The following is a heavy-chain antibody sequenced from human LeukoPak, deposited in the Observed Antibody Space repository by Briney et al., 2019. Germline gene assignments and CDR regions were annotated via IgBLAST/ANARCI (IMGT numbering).Heavy chain of an antibody. Sequence: SETLSLTCTVSGGSISCYYRSWLRPPPGKGLEWIGYIYFSWSTNYNPTLKSPVTISVDTSKNQFSLRLSSVPAADTAVYYCARLFPADVDAFYIWGQGTMVTVSS. CDR2: IYFSWST. CDR3: ARLFPADVDAFYI. CDR1: GGSISCYY. V-gene: IGHV4-59*08. J-gene: IGHJ3*02. D-gene: IGHD2/OR15-2a*01.